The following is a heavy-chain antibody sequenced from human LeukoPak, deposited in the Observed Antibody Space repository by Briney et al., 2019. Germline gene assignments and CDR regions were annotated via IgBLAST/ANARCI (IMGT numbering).Heavy chain of an antibody. CDR2: INHSGST. J-gene: IGHJ4*02. CDR3: ARHIFPPFYYDSSGSFLDY. CDR1: GGSFSGYY. D-gene: IGHD3-22*01. V-gene: IGHV4-34*01. Sequence: SETLSLTCAVYGGSFSGYYWSWIRQPPGKGLEWIGEINHSGSTNYNPSLKSRVAISVDTSKNQFSLKLSSVTAADTAVYYCARHIFPPFYYDSSGSFLDYWGQGTLVTVSS.